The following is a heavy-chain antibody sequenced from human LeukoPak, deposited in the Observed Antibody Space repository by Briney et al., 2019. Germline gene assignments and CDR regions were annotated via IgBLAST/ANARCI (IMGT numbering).Heavy chain of an antibody. D-gene: IGHD3-10*01. V-gene: IGHV3-30-3*01. CDR2: ISYDGSNK. J-gene: IGHJ4*02. CDR3: ARDGIRVRGVAPIDY. CDR1: GFTFSTYW. Sequence: AGGSLRLSCSASGFTFSTYWMHWVRQAPGKGLEWVAVISYDGSNKYYADSVKGRFTISRDNSKNTLYLQMNSLRAEDTAVYYCARDGIRVRGVAPIDYWGQGTLVTVSS.